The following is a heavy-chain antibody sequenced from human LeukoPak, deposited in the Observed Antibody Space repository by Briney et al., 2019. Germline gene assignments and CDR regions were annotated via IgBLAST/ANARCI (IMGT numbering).Heavy chain of an antibody. CDR2: INPSGGST. V-gene: IGHV1-46*02. Sequence: GASVKVSCKASGYTFNAYFIHWVRQAPGQGLEWMGIINPSGGSTSYAQKFQGRVTMTRDTSTSTVYMELSSLRSEDTAVYYCARVGLGGNSVDDWFDPWGQGTLVTVSS. CDR3: ARVGLGGNSVDDWFDP. CDR1: GYTFNAYF. J-gene: IGHJ5*02. D-gene: IGHD4-23*01.